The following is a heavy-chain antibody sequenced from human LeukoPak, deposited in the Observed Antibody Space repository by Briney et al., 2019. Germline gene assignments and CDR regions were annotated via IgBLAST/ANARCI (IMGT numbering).Heavy chain of an antibody. D-gene: IGHD2-15*01. CDR1: GFTFSSYS. V-gene: IGHV3-21*01. J-gene: IGHJ4*02. CDR2: ISSSSSYI. CDR3: ARGGYCSGGSCYFDTDY. Sequence: GGSLRLSCAASGFTFSSYSMNWVRQAPGKGLEWVSSISSSSSYIYYADSVKGRFTIPRDNAKNSLYLQMNSLRAEDTAVYYCARGGYCSGGSCYFDTDYWGQGTLVTVSS.